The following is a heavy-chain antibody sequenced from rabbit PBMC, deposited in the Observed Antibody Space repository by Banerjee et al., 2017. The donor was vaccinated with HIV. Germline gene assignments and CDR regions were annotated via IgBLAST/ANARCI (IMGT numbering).Heavy chain of an antibody. Sequence: VESGGGLVKPGASLTLTCKASGFSFSSGYYMCWVRQAPGKGLEWIACTVTSSYNTWYASWAKGRFTISKTSSTTVTLQMTSLTAADTATYFCARSSSDYYMFNLWGQGTLVTVS. J-gene: IGHJ4*01. D-gene: IGHD1-1*01. CDR2: TVTSSYNT. CDR1: GFSFSSGYY. V-gene: IGHV1S40*01. CDR3: ARSSSDYYMFNL.